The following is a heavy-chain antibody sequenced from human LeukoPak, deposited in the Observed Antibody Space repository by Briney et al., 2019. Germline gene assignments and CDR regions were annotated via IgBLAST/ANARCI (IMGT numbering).Heavy chain of an antibody. Sequence: GGSLRLSCAASGFTFSSYAMSCVRQAPGKGLEWVSAISGSGGSTYYADSVKGRFTISRDNSKNTLYLQMNSLRAEDTAVYYCANESPNTVLMVYGGFDYWGQGTLVTVSS. CDR3: ANESPNTVLMVYGGFDY. CDR1: GFTFSSYA. J-gene: IGHJ4*02. D-gene: IGHD2-8*01. V-gene: IGHV3-23*01. CDR2: ISGSGGST.